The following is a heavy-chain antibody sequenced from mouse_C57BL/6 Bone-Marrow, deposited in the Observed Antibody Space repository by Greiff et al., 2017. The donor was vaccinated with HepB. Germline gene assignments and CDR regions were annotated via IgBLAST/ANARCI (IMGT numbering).Heavy chain of an antibody. CDR1: GYSITSGYY. CDR3: ARLDYYGSYYFDY. V-gene: IGHV3-6*01. Sequence: EVKLQESGPGLVKPSQSLSLTCSVTGYSITSGYYWNWIRQFPGNKLEWMGYISYDGSNNYNPSLKNRISITRDTSKNQFFLKLNSVTTEDTATYYCARLDYYGSYYFDYWGQGTTLTVSS. D-gene: IGHD1-1*01. CDR2: ISYDGSN. J-gene: IGHJ2*01.